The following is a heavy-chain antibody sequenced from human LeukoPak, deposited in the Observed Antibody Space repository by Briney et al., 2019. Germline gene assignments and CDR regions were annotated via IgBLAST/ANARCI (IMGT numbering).Heavy chain of an antibody. CDR1: GYIFSTYA. Sequence: ASVKVSCKASGYIFSTYAMHWVRQAPGQRPGWMGWINAGNGNTKSSQKFQGRITITRDKSANTSYLELSSLRSEDTAVYYCARDAARISIFGVAYYFDFWGQGTRVTVSS. D-gene: IGHD3-3*01. CDR3: ARDAARISIFGVAYYFDF. J-gene: IGHJ4*02. CDR2: INAGNGNT. V-gene: IGHV1-3*01.